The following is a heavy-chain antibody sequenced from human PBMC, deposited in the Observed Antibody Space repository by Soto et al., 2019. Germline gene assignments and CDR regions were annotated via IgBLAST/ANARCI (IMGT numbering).Heavy chain of an antibody. CDR2: VYDLDGT. J-gene: IGHJ3*02. V-gene: IGHV3-53*01. CDR3: ATWHLLKHAYDI. CDR1: GLTVSGKKY. D-gene: IGHD1-26*01. Sequence: DVQLVESGGGPIQPGGSLRLSCVASGLTVSGKKYVAWVRQAPGKGPEWVSGVYDLDGTYYADSVRGRFTTPIGNSRTTVWLQMRELRPEDTALFFCATWHLLKHAYDIWGRWTMVTVSS.